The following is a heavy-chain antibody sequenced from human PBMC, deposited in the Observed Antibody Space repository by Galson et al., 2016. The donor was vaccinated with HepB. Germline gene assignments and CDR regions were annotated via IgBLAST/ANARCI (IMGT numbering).Heavy chain of an antibody. CDR2: ISYDGSNK. CDR3: AKDRTPFAFLWFGEFDY. V-gene: IGHV3-30*18. J-gene: IGHJ4*02. D-gene: IGHD3-10*01. CDR1: GFTFSSYG. Sequence: SLRLSCAASGFTFSSYGLHWVRQAPGKGLEWVAVISYDGSNKFYADSVTGRFTISRDNSKNTLYLQMNSLRAEDTAVYYCAKDRTPFAFLWFGEFDYWGQGTLVTASS.